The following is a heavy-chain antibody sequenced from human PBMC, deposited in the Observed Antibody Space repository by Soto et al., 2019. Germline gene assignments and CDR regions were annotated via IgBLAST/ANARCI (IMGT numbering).Heavy chain of an antibody. CDR1: GGTFSSYA. CDR3: ARSVRVATKLGNWFDP. D-gene: IGHD7-27*01. Sequence: QVQLVQSGAEVKKPGSSVKVSCKASGGTFSSYAISWVRQAPGQGLEWMGGIIPIFGTANYAQQFQGRVTITADESTSTAYMELSSLRSEDTAVYYCARSVRVATKLGNWFDPWGQGTLVTVSS. V-gene: IGHV1-69*01. CDR2: IIPIFGTA. J-gene: IGHJ5*02.